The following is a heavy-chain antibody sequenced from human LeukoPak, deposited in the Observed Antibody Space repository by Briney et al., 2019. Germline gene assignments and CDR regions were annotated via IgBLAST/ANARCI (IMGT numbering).Heavy chain of an antibody. V-gene: IGHV2-5*01. D-gene: IGHD6-6*01. CDR1: GFSLTTSAGG. J-gene: IGHJ5*02. CDR2: IYCNDYT. Sequence: SGATLLHPKRTLTLTCTFSGFSLTTSAGGVGWIRQPPGKPLEWLAVIYCNDYTRYSPSLKTRLTITTDTSNSQVVLTVTNLDPADTATYYCDHRPRPSSYLDNWFDAWGQGTLVAVAS. CDR3: DHRPRPSSYLDNWFDA.